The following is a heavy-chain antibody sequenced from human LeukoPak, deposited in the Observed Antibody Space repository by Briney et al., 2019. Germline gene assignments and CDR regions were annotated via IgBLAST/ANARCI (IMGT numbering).Heavy chain of an antibody. J-gene: IGHJ5*02. CDR3: AKDHTTVIPNWFDP. Sequence: PGGSLRLSCEASGYTFSNYSMNWVRQAPGKGLEWVSSISSSSSYIYYADSVKGRFTISRDNAKNSLYLQMNSLRAEDTAVYYCAKDHTTVIPNWFDPWGQGTLVTVSS. CDR1: GYTFSNYS. D-gene: IGHD4-17*01. V-gene: IGHV3-21*01. CDR2: ISSSSSYI.